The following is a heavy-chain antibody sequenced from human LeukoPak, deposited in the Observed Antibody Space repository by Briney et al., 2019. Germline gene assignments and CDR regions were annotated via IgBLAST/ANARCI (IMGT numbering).Heavy chain of an antibody. J-gene: IGHJ4*02. Sequence: PSETLSLTCTVSGGSISSGSYYWSWIRQPAGKGLEWIGRIYTSGSTNYNPSLKSRVTISVDTSKNQFSLKLSSVTAADTAVYYCARGKGGYSYGSFFDYWGQGTLVTVSS. CDR2: IYTSGST. CDR1: GGSISSGSYY. V-gene: IGHV4-61*02. D-gene: IGHD5-18*01. CDR3: ARGKGGYSYGSFFDY.